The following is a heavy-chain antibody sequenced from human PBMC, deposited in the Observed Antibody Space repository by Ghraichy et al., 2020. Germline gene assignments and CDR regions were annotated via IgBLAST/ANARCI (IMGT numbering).Heavy chain of an antibody. Sequence: GSLRLSCAASGFTFSSYDMHWVRQATGKGLEWVSAIGTAGDTYYPGSVKGRFTISRENAKNSLYLQMNSLRAGDTAVYYCARGGYSSGFYGMDVWGQGTTVTVSS. CDR3: ARGGYSSGFYGMDV. V-gene: IGHV3-13*01. CDR2: IGTAGDT. J-gene: IGHJ6*02. CDR1: GFTFSSYD. D-gene: IGHD6-19*01.